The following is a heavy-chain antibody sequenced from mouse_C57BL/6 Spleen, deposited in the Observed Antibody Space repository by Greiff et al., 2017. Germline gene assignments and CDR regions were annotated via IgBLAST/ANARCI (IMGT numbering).Heavy chain of an antibody. Sequence: EVQLVESGGGLVKPGGSLKLSCAASGFTFSDYGLHWVRQAPEKGLEWVAYISSGSSTIYYADTVKGRFTISRDNAKNTLFLQMTSLRSEDTAMYYCARPITTVGATDYYAMDYWGQGTSVTVSS. V-gene: IGHV5-17*01. J-gene: IGHJ4*01. D-gene: IGHD1-1*01. CDR1: GFTFSDYG. CDR2: ISSGSSTI. CDR3: ARPITTVGATDYYAMDY.